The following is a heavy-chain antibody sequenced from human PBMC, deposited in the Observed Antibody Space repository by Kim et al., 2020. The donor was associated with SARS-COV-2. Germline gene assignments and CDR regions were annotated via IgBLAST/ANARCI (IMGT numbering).Heavy chain of an antibody. Sequence: SETLSLTCAVYGGSFSGYYWSWIRQPPGKGLEWIGEINHSGSTNYNPSLKSRVTISVDTSKNQFSLKLSSVTAADTAVYYCARDRLGPRLGWFDPWGQGTLVTVSS. CDR1: GGSFSGYY. V-gene: IGHV4-34*01. CDR3: ARDRLGPRLGWFDP. CDR2: INHSGST. D-gene: IGHD3-16*01. J-gene: IGHJ5*02.